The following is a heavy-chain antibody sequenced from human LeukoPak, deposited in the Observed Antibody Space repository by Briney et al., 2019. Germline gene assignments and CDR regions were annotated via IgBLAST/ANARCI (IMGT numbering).Heavy chain of an antibody. CDR1: GGSFSGYY. J-gene: IGHJ4*02. CDR3: ARAGGSGLIDY. Sequence: SETLSLTCAVYGGSFSGYYWSWIRQPPGKGLEWIGEINHSGSTNYNPSLKSRVTISVDTSKNQFSLKLSSVTAADTAVYYCARAGGSGLIDYWGQGTLVTVSS. V-gene: IGHV4-34*01. CDR2: INHSGST. D-gene: IGHD6-19*01.